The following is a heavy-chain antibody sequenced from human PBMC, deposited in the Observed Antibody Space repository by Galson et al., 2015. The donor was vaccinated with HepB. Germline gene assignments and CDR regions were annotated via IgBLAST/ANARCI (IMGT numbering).Heavy chain of an antibody. D-gene: IGHD6-13*01. CDR1: GFTFSSYS. J-gene: IGHJ6*03. CDR3: ARDRGSSWYLDYYMDV. CDR2: ISSSSSYI. V-gene: IGHV3-21*01. Sequence: SLRLSCAASGFTFSSYSMNWVRQAPGKGLEWVSSISSSSSYIYYADSVKGRFTISRDNAKNSLYLQMNSLRAEDTAVYYCARDRGSSWYLDYYMDVWGKGTTVTVSS.